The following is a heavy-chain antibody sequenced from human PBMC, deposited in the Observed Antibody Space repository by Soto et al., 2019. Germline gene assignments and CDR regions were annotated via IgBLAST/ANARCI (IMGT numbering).Heavy chain of an antibody. Sequence: QITLKESGPTLVRPAQTLTLTCDFSGFSLSTYHMGVAWIRQPPGKALEWLALIYWDDDKRYSPSLKDRLAISQDISSNQVVLTITNIVPGDTATYFCAHAGAYDLPTFDHWGPVSLVSVSS. V-gene: IGHV2-5*02. CDR3: AHAGAYDLPTFDH. CDR2: IYWDDDK. D-gene: IGHD5-12*01. J-gene: IGHJ4*02. CDR1: GFSLSTYHMG.